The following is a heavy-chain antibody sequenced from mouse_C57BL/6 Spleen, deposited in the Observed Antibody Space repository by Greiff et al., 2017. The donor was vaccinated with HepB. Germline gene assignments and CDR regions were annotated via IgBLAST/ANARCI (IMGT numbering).Heavy chain of an antibody. V-gene: IGHV5-15*01. CDR2: ISNLAYSI. J-gene: IGHJ4*01. CDR1: GFTFSDYG. Sequence: EVKLMESGGGLVQPGGSLKLSCAASGFTFSDYGMAWVRQAPRKGPEWVAFISNLAYSIYYADTVTGRFTISRENAKNTLYLEMSSLRSEDTAMYYCARRDYSNYGDAMDYWGQGTSVTVSS. D-gene: IGHD2-5*01. CDR3: ARRDYSNYGDAMDY.